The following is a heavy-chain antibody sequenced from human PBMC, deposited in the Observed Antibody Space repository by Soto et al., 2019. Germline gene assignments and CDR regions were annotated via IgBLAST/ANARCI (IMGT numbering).Heavy chain of an antibody. CDR2: IYYSGST. D-gene: IGHD2-15*01. CDR3: ARSYCSGGSCYPYQYYYGMDV. Sequence: SETLSLTCTVSGGSISSGGYYWSWIRQHPGKGLEWIGYIYYSGSTYRNPSLKSRVTISVDTSKNQFSLKLSSVTAADTAVYYCARSYCSGGSCYPYQYYYGMDVWGQGTTVTVSS. CDR1: GGSISSGGYY. J-gene: IGHJ6*02. V-gene: IGHV4-31*03.